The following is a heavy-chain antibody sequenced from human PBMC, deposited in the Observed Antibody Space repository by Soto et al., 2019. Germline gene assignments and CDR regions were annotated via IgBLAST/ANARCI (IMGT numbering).Heavy chain of an antibody. CDR2: ISASGDNA. D-gene: IGHD6-19*01. V-gene: IGHV3-23*01. J-gene: IGHJ4*02. CDR1: GFIFSSYA. Sequence: EVQLLESGGGLVQPGGSLRLSCTASGFIFSSYAMSWVRQAPGKGLEWVSAISASGDNAYYSDYVKGRFTISRDRSKSLYLQMKSLRAEDTAIYYCAKFFVAGTRGYFDSWGQGTLVTVSS. CDR3: AKFFVAGTRGYFDS.